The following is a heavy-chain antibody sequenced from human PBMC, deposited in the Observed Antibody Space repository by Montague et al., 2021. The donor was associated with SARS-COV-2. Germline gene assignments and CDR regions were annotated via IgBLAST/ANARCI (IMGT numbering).Heavy chain of an antibody. D-gene: IGHD3-10*01. J-gene: IGHJ4*02. V-gene: IGHV2-70*01. Sequence: PALVKPTQTLTLTCTFSAFSLSTSGLCVSWIRQPPGRALEWPALIAWDDDKYYSTPLKTRLTISKDTSKNQVVLTMTNMNPGDTATYYCARTYYYGSGSYYTCYFDHWGQGTLVTVSS. CDR3: ARTYYYGSGSYYTCYFDH. CDR2: IAWDDDK. CDR1: AFSLSTSGLC.